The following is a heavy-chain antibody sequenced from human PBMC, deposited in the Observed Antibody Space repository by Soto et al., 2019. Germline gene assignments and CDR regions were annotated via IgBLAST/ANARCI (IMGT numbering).Heavy chain of an antibody. CDR3: ASPYGSGSYYNLGSEYFQH. CDR1: GGTFSSYT. D-gene: IGHD3-10*01. CDR2: IIPILGIA. J-gene: IGHJ1*01. V-gene: IGHV1-69*02. Sequence: QVQLVQSGGEVKKPGSSVKVSCKASGGTFSSYTISWVRQAPGQGLEWMGRIIPILGIANYAQKFQGRVTITADKSTSTAYMELSSLRSEDTAVYYSASPYGSGSYYNLGSEYFQHWGQGTLVTVSS.